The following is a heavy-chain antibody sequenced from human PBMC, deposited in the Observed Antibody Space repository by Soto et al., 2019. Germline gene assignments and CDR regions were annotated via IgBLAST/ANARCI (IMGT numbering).Heavy chain of an antibody. Sequence: QVQLVQSGAEVKKPGASVKVSCKVSGYSFITYGVSWVRQAPGQGLDWMGWISTYNGNTKYAERLQDRVTMTTDTTTSTAYRELRSVRSDDTAVYYSARGPTYYHDTSGNYFLAYWGQGTLVTVSS. V-gene: IGHV1-18*01. D-gene: IGHD3-22*01. CDR3: ARGPTYYHDTSGNYFLAY. CDR2: ISTYNGNT. J-gene: IGHJ4*02. CDR1: GYSFITYG.